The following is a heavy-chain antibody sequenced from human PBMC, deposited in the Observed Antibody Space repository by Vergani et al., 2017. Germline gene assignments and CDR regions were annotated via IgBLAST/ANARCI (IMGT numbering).Heavy chain of an antibody. CDR1: GGSISSYY. Sequence: VQLQESGPGLVKPSETLSLTCTVSGGSISSYYWSWIRQPPGQGLEWVSAISGSGGSTYYADSVKGRFTISRDKSKNTLYLQMNSLRAEDTAVYHCAKGNIVVMTAIPEYFQHWGQGTLVTVSS. V-gene: IGHV3-23*01. CDR2: ISGSGGST. J-gene: IGHJ1*01. CDR3: AKGNIVVMTAIPEYFQH. D-gene: IGHD2-21*02.